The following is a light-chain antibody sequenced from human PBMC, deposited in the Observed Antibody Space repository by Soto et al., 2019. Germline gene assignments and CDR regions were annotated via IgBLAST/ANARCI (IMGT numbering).Light chain of an antibody. V-gene: IGKV3-15*01. CDR2: GAS. CDR3: QQFNSWPRT. J-gene: IGKJ1*01. CDR1: QSVRGN. Sequence: IVRTLSPATVSGSPGERVTLFCRASQSVRGNVAWYHQEPGQPPRLLVYGASTTATDIPARFFGSGSETDFTLTITRLQSEDFGIYYCQQFNSWPRTFGQGTKVEIK.